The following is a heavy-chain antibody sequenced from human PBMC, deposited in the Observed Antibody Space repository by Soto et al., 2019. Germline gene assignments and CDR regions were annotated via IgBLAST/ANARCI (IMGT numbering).Heavy chain of an antibody. V-gene: IGHV1-2*04. CDR3: ARQRIHSISRGYGMDV. Sequence: ASVKVSCKASGYTFTGYYMHWVRQAPGQGLEWMGWINPNSGGTNYAQKFQGWVTMTRDTSISTAYMELSRLRSDDTAVYYCARQRIHSISRGYGMDVWGQGTTVTVSS. CDR2: INPNSGGT. J-gene: IGHJ6*02. CDR1: GYTFTGYY. D-gene: IGHD3-3*01.